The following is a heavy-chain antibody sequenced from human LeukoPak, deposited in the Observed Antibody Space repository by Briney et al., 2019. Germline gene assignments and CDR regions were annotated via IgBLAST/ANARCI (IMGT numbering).Heavy chain of an antibody. V-gene: IGHV3-64D*09. CDR3: VRGYSFGPYGMDV. D-gene: IGHD2-15*01. CDR1: GFPFSSYA. CDR2: ISDSGGST. J-gene: IGHJ6*02. Sequence: GGSLRLSCSASGFPFSSYAMHWVRQAPGKGLEYVSAISDSGGSTYYADSVKGRFTISRDNSKDTLYLQMSSLRAEDTAVYFCVRGYSFGPYGMDVWGQGTTVTVSS.